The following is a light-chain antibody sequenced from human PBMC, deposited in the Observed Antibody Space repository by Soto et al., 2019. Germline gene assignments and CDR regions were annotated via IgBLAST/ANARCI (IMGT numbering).Light chain of an antibody. CDR2: AVS. J-gene: IGLJ1*01. V-gene: IGLV2-14*01. CDR3: SSYTSSSNQVYV. CDR1: SSDVGGYNY. Sequence: QSALTQPASVSGSPGQSITISCTGTSSDVGGYNYVSWYQQHPGKAPKLMIYAVSNRPSGVSNRFSGSKSGNTASLTISGLQAEDEADYYCSSYTSSSNQVYVFGPGTKLTVL.